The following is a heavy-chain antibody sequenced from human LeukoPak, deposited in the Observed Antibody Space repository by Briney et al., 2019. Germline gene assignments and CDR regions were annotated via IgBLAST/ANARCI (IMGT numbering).Heavy chain of an antibody. CDR3: AKFASVAGGTNWLDA. CDR2: IHYSEST. D-gene: IGHD2-15*01. Sequence: SETLSLTCWFSGASISTYYWSWIRQPPGKRMDKLARIHYSESTNYTPSLKSRITISIDTSKNQFFLKLSSVTAAYTAVYHCAKFASVAGGTNWLDAWGQGTLVTVSA. J-gene: IGHJ5*02. CDR1: GASISTYY. V-gene: IGHV4-59*08.